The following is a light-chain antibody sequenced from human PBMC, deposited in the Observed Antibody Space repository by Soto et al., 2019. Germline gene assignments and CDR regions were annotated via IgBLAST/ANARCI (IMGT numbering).Light chain of an antibody. CDR3: QQYFRTPIT. V-gene: IGKV3-20*01. CDR2: AAS. J-gene: IGKJ4*01. CDR1: QSVGGNY. Sequence: EIVLTQSPGTLSLSPGERATLSCRASQSVGGNYLAWYQQKPGQAPRLLVYAASTRATGIPDRFSGSGSGTDFSLTISRLEPEDFAVYYCQQYFRTPITFGGGTRVEI.